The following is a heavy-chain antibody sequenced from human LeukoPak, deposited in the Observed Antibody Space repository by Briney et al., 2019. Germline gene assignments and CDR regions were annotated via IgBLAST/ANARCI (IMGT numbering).Heavy chain of an antibody. Sequence: SVKVSCKASGGTFSSYTISWVRQAPGQGLEWMGRIIPILGIANYAQKFQGRVTITADKSTSTAYMELSSLRSEDTAVYYCARVPVSGYSSSWYGFGFNWFDPWGQGTLVTVSS. CDR1: GGTFSSYT. D-gene: IGHD6-13*01. J-gene: IGHJ5*02. CDR3: ARVPVSGYSSSWYGFGFNWFDP. V-gene: IGHV1-69*02. CDR2: IIPILGIA.